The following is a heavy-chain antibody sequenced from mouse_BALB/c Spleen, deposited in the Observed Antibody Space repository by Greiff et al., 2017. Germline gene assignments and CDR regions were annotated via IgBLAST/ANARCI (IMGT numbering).Heavy chain of an antibody. CDR1: GFSLTSYG. D-gene: IGHD2-1*01. V-gene: IGHV2-9*02. CDR3: ARDEGYYGNYYYAMDY. CDR2: IWAGGST. J-gene: IGHJ4*01. Sequence: VKLVESGPGLVAPSQSLSITCTVSGFSLTSYGVHWVRQPPGKGLEWLGVIWAGGSTNYNSALMSRLSISKDNSKSQVFLKMNSLQTDDTAMYYCARDEGYYGNYYYAMDYWGQGTSVTVSS.